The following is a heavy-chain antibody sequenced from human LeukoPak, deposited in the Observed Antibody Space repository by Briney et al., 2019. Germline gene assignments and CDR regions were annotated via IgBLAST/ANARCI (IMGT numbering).Heavy chain of an antibody. CDR3: ARDRGVVVAAMVTENWFDP. CDR2: IIPIFGTA. Sequence: EASVKVSCKASVGTFSSYAISWVRQAPGQGLEWMGGIIPIFGTANYAQKFQGRVTITADESTSTAYMELSSLRSEDTAVYYCARDRGVVVAAMVTENWFDPWGQGTLVTVSS. J-gene: IGHJ5*02. CDR1: VGTFSSYA. V-gene: IGHV1-69*13. D-gene: IGHD2-15*01.